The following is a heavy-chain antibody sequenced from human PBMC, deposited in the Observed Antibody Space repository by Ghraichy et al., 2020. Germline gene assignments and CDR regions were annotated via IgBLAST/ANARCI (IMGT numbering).Heavy chain of an antibody. Sequence: ASVKVSCKVSGYTLTELSMHWVRQAPGKGLEWMGGFDPEDGETIYAQKFQGRVTMTEDTSTDTAYMELSSLRSEDTAVYYCATYSRGYYYYGMDVWGQGTTVTVSS. J-gene: IGHJ6*02. CDR1: GYTLTELS. V-gene: IGHV1-24*01. D-gene: IGHD6-13*01. CDR3: ATYSRGYYYYGMDV. CDR2: FDPEDGET.